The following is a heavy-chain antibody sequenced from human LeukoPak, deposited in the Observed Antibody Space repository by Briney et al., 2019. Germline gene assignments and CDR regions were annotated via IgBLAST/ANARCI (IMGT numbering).Heavy chain of an antibody. Sequence: SETLSLTCTVSGGSISSYYWSWIRQPPGKGLEWIGYIYYSGSTNYNPSFKSRVTISVDTSKNQFSLKVSSVTAADTAVYYCAREGIAVAATGFDYWGQGTLVTVSS. CDR1: GGSISSYY. J-gene: IGHJ4*02. D-gene: IGHD6-19*01. V-gene: IGHV4-59*01. CDR3: AREGIAVAATGFDY. CDR2: IYYSGST.